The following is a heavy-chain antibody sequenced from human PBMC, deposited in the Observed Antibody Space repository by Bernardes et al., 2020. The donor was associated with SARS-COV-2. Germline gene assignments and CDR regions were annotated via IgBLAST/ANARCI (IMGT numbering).Heavy chain of an antibody. Sequence: GGSLRLSCAASGYTLGNFGMHWVRQAPGQGLVWVSHIKNGGSTTFYADSVKGRFTISWDNAKDTLYLQMNSLRVEDTAIYYCTSSFSDGYWGQGILVTVSS. J-gene: IGHJ4*02. CDR1: GYTLGNFG. CDR2: IKNGGSTT. CDR3: TSSFSDGY. V-gene: IGHV3-74*01.